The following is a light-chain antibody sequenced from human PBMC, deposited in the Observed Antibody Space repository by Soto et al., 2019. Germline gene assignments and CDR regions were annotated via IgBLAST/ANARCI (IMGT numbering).Light chain of an antibody. V-gene: IGLV2-23*01. CDR2: EGS. J-gene: IGLJ3*02. CDR3: CSYAGSGTWL. Sequence: QSVLTQPASVSGSPGQSITISCTGTSSDVGSYNLVSWCQQHPGKAPKLMIYEGSKRPSGVSNRFSGSKSGNTASLTISGLQAEDEADYYCCSYAGSGTWLFGGVPKLTVL. CDR1: SSDVGSYNL.